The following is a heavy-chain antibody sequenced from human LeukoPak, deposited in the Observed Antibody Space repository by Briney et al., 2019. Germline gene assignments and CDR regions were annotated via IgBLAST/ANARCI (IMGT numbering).Heavy chain of an antibody. V-gene: IGHV3-33*08. D-gene: IGHD6-25*01. CDR2: IWYDGSNK. CDR3: AREYSSAFDY. J-gene: IGHJ4*02. Sequence: GGSLRLSCAASGFTFSSYALRWVRQAPGKGLEWVAVIWYDGSNKYYADSVKGRFTISRDNSKNTLYLQMNSLRAEDTAVYYCAREYSSAFDYWGQGTLVTVSS. CDR1: GFTFSSYA.